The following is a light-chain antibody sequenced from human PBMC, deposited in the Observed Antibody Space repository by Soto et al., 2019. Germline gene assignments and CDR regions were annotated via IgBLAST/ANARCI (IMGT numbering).Light chain of an antibody. J-gene: IGKJ1*01. Sequence: EIVMTQSPATLSVSPGERATLSCRASQSVSSKLAWYQQKAGQAARLLIYSASTRATGIPARFSGSGSGTEFNLTISSLQSEDFAVYYSKQYNNWPPWTFGLGTKVEIK. V-gene: IGKV3-15*01. CDR3: KQYNNWPPWT. CDR1: QSVSSK. CDR2: SAS.